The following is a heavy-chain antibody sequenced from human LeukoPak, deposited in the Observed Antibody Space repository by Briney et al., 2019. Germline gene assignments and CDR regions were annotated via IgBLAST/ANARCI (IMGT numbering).Heavy chain of an antibody. V-gene: IGHV4-61*02. CDR1: GGSISSGSYY. Sequence: SQTLSLTCTVSGGSISSGSYYWSWIRQPAGKGLEWIGRIYTSGSTNYNPSLKSRVTISVDTSKNQFSLKLSSVTAADTAVYYCAREYTEEVGLLASSTWFDPWGQGTLVTVSS. J-gene: IGHJ5*02. CDR3: AREYTEEVGLLASSTWFDP. CDR2: IYTSGST. D-gene: IGHD3-22*01.